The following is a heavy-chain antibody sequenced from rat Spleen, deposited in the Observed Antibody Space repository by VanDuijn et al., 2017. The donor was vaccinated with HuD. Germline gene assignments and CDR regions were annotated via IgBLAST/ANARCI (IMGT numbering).Heavy chain of an antibody. D-gene: IGHD1-10*01. Sequence: EIQLQESGPGLVKPSQSFSLTCSVTGYTITSGYRWNWIRKFPGNKLEWMGYIKSAGSTLYNPSLKSRISITRDTSKNQFFLQVNSVTTEDTAIYFCTRPNNPYWYFDFWGPGTMVTVSS. CDR2: IKSAGST. CDR3: TRPNNPYWYFDF. V-gene: IGHV3-3*01. CDR1: GYTITSGYR. J-gene: IGHJ1*01.